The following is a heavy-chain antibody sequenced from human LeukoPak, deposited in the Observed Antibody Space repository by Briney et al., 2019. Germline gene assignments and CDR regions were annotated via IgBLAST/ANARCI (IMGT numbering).Heavy chain of an antibody. J-gene: IGHJ4*02. CDR2: ISYDGSNK. CDR1: GFTFSSYG. D-gene: IGHD6-13*01. V-gene: IGHV3-30*18. Sequence: GGSLRLSCAASGFTFSSYGMHWVRQAPGKGLEWVAVISYDGSNKYYADSVKGRFTISRDNSKNTLYLQMNSLRAEDTAVYYCANDDGQQLVLGGVDYWGQGTLVTVSS. CDR3: ANDDGQQLVLGGVDY.